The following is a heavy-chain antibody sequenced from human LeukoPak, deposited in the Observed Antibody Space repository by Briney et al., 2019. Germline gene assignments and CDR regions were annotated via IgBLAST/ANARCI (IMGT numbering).Heavy chain of an antibody. CDR3: ARNDPGNFGMDV. J-gene: IGHJ6*02. CDR1: GFTFSSYS. Sequence: GGSLRLSCAASGFTFSSYSMNWVRQAPGKGLEWVSSISSSGTYIYYADSVKGRFTISRDNAKNSLYLQMNSLRAEDTAVFYCARNDPGNFGMDVWGQGTTVIVSS. D-gene: IGHD1-7*01. V-gene: IGHV3-21*01. CDR2: ISSSGTYI.